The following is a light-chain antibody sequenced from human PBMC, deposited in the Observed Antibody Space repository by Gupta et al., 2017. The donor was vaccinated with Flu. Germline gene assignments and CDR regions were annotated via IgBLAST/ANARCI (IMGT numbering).Light chain of an antibody. J-gene: IGKJ3*01. CDR2: GTS. V-gene: IGKV3-20*01. CDR1: QAVDSGY. Sequence: VLTQSPGTLSVSPGETVTLSCRASQAVDSGYVAWLQQHSGQAPRLLVFGTSARAAGVPDRFTGGGSGTDFTLTIDRVQPEDFAVYICHYYFAPFFVFGPGAKL. CDR3: HYYFAPFFV.